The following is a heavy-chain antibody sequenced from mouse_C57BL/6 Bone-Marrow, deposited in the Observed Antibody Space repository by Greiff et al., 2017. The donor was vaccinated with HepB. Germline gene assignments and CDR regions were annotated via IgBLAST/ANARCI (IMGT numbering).Heavy chain of an antibody. D-gene: IGHD4-1*01. CDR3: ARSTGTLGYFDV. CDR1: GYAFSSSW. J-gene: IGHJ1*03. Sequence: QVQLQQSGPELVKPGASVKISCKASGYAFSSSWMNWVKQRPGKGLEWIGRIYPGDGDTNYNGKFKGKATLTADKSSSTAYMQLSSLTSEDSAVYFCARSTGTLGYFDVWGKGTTVTVSS. CDR2: IYPGDGDT. V-gene: IGHV1-82*01.